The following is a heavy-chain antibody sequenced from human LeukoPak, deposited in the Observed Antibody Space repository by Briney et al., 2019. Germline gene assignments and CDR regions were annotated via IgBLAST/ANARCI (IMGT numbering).Heavy chain of an antibody. CDR3: AITADYYDSSGPPQGFDP. D-gene: IGHD3-22*01. Sequence: GGSLRLSCAASGFTFSSYAMSWVRQAPGKGLEWISYISGSGFTIHYADSVKGRFTISRDNAKNSLYLQVNSLRAEDTAVYYCAITADYYDSSGPPQGFDPWGQGTLVTVSS. J-gene: IGHJ5*02. V-gene: IGHV3-48*01. CDR2: ISGSGFTI. CDR1: GFTFSSYA.